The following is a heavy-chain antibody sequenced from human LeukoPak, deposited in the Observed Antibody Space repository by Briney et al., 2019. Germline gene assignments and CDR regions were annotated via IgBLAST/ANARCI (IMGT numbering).Heavy chain of an antibody. Sequence: SETLSLTCTVSGYSISSGYYWGWVRQPPGKGLEWIGSIYHSGSTYYNPSLKSRVTISVDTSKNQFSLKLSSVTAADTAVYYCARGQGYSSSGDYFDYWGQGTLVTVSS. CDR1: GYSISSGYY. D-gene: IGHD6-6*01. CDR2: IYHSGST. J-gene: IGHJ4*02. V-gene: IGHV4-38-2*02. CDR3: ARGQGYSSSGDYFDY.